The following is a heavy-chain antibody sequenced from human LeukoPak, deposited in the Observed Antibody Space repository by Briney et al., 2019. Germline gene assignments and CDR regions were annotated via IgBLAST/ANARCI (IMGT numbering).Heavy chain of an antibody. Sequence: GRITISRDNSKNTLYLQMNSLRAEDTAVYYCARDRKADYYDSSGYYLDAFDIWGQGTMVTVSS. D-gene: IGHD3-22*01. J-gene: IGHJ3*02. CDR3: ARDRKADYYDSSGYYLDAFDI. V-gene: IGHV3-30*01.